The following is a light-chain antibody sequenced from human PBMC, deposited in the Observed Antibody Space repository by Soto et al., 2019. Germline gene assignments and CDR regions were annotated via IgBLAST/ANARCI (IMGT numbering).Light chain of an antibody. CDR2: EVT. CDR1: SSDVGSYDL. V-gene: IGLV2-23*02. J-gene: IGLJ1*01. Sequence: QSALTQPASVSGSPGQSITISCTGTSSDVGSYDLVSWYPQHPGKAPRLIIYEVTKRPSGVSNRFSGSKSGSTASLTFSGLQAEDEADYFCCSYAGVSTFVFGTGTKVTVL. CDR3: CSYAGVSTFV.